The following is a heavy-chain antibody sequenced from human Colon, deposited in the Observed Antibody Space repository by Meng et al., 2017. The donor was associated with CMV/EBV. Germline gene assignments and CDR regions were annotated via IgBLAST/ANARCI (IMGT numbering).Heavy chain of an antibody. Sequence: GGSLRLSCAASGPMFSKYAMHWVRQAPGKGLEWVALMSYDESKTYYAGSVQGRFTISRDISENTLYLQMNSLRAEDTAVYYCARSLYNWNEQDDYWGQGTLVTVSS. CDR2: MSYDESKT. J-gene: IGHJ4*02. D-gene: IGHD1-1*01. CDR3: ARSLYNWNEQDDY. CDR1: GPMFSKYA. V-gene: IGHV3-30*04.